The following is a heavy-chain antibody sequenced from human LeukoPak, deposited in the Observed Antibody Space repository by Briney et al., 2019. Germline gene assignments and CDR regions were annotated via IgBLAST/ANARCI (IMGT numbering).Heavy chain of an antibody. D-gene: IGHD6-6*01. J-gene: IGHJ4*02. Sequence: QAGGSLRLSCAASGFTFSSYAMSWDRQAPGKGLEWVSAISGSGGSTYYADSVKGRFTISRDNSKNTLYLQMNSLRAEDTAVYYCAKDLPVHSSSPVHYYFDYWGQGTLVTVSS. CDR1: GFTFSSYA. CDR2: ISGSGGST. V-gene: IGHV3-23*01. CDR3: AKDLPVHSSSPVHYYFDY.